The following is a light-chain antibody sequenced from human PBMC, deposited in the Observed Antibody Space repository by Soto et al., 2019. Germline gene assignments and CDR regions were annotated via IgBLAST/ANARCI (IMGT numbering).Light chain of an antibody. CDR3: QQRSNWPRT. CDR2: DAS. CDR1: QSVSSY. J-gene: IGKJ3*01. Sequence: EIVMTQSPATLSVSPGERATLSCGASQSVSSYLAWYQQKPGQAPRLLIYDASNRATGIPARFSGSGSGTDFTLTISSLEPEDFAVYYCQQRSNWPRTFGPGTKVDIK. V-gene: IGKV3-11*01.